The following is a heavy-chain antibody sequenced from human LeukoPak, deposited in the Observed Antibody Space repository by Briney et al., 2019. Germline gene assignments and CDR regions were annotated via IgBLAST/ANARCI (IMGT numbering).Heavy chain of an antibody. CDR1: GGTFSSYA. Sequence: SVKVSCKASGGTFSSYAISWVRQAPGQGLEWMGGIIPIFGTANYAQKFQGRVTITTDESTSTAYMELSSLRSEDTAVYYCARATLLRFYFDYWGQGTLVTVSS. CDR3: ARATLLRFYFDY. V-gene: IGHV1-69*05. D-gene: IGHD5/OR15-5a*01. J-gene: IGHJ4*02. CDR2: IIPIFGTA.